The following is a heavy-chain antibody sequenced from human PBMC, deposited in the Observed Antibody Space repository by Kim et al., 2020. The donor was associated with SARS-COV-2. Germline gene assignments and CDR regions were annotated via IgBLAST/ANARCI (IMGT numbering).Heavy chain of an antibody. CDR1: GFTFDDYA. CDR2: ISWNSGSI. D-gene: IGHD3-22*01. V-gene: IGHV3-9*01. Sequence: GGSLRLSCAASGFTFDDYAMHWVRQAPGKGLEWVSGISWNSGSIGYADSVKGRFTISRDNAKNSLYLQMNSLRAEDTALYYCAKDRSSGYYPYWYFDLWGRGTLVTVSS. J-gene: IGHJ2*01. CDR3: AKDRSSGYYPYWYFDL.